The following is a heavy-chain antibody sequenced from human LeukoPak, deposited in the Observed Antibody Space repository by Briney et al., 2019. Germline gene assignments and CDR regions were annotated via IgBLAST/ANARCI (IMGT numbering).Heavy chain of an antibody. CDR2: ISSSSSYI. D-gene: IGHD3-10*01. CDR1: GFTFSSYS. V-gene: IGHV3-21*01. J-gene: IGHJ4*02. Sequence: GGSLRLSCAASGFTFSSYSMNWVRQAPGKGLEWVSSISSSSSYIYYADSVKGRFTISRDNAKNSLYLQMNSLRDEDTAVYYCARYNYGSGSYSGYWGQGTLVTVSS. CDR3: ARYNYGSGSYSGY.